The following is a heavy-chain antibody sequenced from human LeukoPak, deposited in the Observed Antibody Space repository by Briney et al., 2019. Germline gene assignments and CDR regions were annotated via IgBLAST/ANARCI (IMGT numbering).Heavy chain of an antibody. V-gene: IGHV3-21*01. CDR3: ARARTGGTWSFDP. Sequence: PGGSLRLSCAASGFTFSIYSMNLVRQPPGKLLELVSSITGSGTHIYYADSVKGRFTISRDNAWDSLYLQMDSLRAEDTSVYFCARARTGGTWSFDPWGQGTLVTVSS. D-gene: IGHD2-15*01. J-gene: IGHJ5*02. CDR1: GFTFSIYS. CDR2: ITGSGTHI.